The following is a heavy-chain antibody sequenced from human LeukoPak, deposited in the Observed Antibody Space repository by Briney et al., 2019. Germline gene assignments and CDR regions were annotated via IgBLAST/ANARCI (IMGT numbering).Heavy chain of an antibody. CDR2: IKQDGSEK. J-gene: IGHJ4*02. Sequence: PGGCLRLSCAASGFSFSSDWMSWVRQAPGKGLEWVANIKQDGSEKYYVDSVKGRFTISRDNAKNSLYLQMNSLRAEDTAVYYCARDGYSHPHGYWGQGTLVTVSS. V-gene: IGHV3-7*05. CDR3: ARDGYSHPHGY. CDR1: GFSFSSDW. D-gene: IGHD5-18*01.